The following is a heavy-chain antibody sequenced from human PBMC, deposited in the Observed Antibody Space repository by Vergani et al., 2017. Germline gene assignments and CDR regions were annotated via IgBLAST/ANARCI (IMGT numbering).Heavy chain of an antibody. Sequence: QVQLVESGGGVVQPGGSLRLSCTASGFSFSSYGMHWVRQAPGKGLEWVAFIRYYGSDKFYADSVKGRFTISRDNSKNTLYMQMNSLSGEDTAVYYCAKDGGNWNYFDYWGQGMLVTGSS. CDR1: GFSFSSYG. J-gene: IGHJ4*02. D-gene: IGHD3-16*01. CDR3: AKDGGNWNYFDY. CDR2: IRYYGSDK. V-gene: IGHV3-30*02.